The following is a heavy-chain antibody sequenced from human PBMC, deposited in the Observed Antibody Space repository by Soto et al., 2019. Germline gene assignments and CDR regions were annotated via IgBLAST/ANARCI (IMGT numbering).Heavy chain of an antibody. V-gene: IGHV1-3*01. Sequence: ASVKVSCKASGYTFTSYAMHWVRQAPGQRLEWMGWINAGNGNTKYSQKFQGRVTITRDTSASTAYMELSSLRSEDTAVYYCARVLWGGYSSRNMDVWGKGTTVTVPQ. CDR2: INAGNGNT. D-gene: IGHD6-13*01. J-gene: IGHJ6*04. CDR3: ARVLWGGYSSRNMDV. CDR1: GYTFTSYA.